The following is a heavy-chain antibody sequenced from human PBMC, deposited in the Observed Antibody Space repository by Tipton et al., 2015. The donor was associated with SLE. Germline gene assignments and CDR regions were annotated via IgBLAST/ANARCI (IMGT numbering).Heavy chain of an antibody. CDR1: GFTFDDYG. CDR3: ARENGEEWELLSYFDY. D-gene: IGHD1-26*01. V-gene: IGHV3-20*04. Sequence: SLRLSCAASGFTFDDYGMSWVRQAPGKGLEWVSGINWNGGSTGYADSVKGRFTISRDNSKNTLYLQMNSLRAEDTAVYYCARENGEEWELLSYFDYWGQGTLVTVSS. J-gene: IGHJ4*02. CDR2: INWNGGST.